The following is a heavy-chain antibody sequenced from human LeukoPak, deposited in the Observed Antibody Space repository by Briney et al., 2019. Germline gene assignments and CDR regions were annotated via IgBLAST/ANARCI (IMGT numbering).Heavy chain of an antibody. D-gene: IGHD3-22*01. CDR2: VYHSGST. CDR3: ARGRDSSGYYHAFDI. V-gene: IGHV4-30-2*01. CDR1: GGSISSGGYS. Sequence: SETLSLTCAVSGGSISSGGYSWSWIRQPPGKGLEWIGYVYHSGSTYYNPSLKSRVTISVDRSKNQFSLKLSSVTAADTAVYYCARGRDSSGYYHAFDIWGQGTMVTVSS. J-gene: IGHJ3*02.